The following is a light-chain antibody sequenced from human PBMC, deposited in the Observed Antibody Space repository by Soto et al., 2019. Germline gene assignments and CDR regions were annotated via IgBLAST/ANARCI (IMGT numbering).Light chain of an antibody. CDR1: QTVGSN. CDR2: SAS. J-gene: IGKJ1*01. V-gene: IGKV3-15*01. CDR3: QQYNNWPPYT. Sequence: EIVMRQSPVTLSVSPGESAALSCRASQTVGSNLAWYQQKVGQAPRLLIYSASTRATGIPARFSGSGSGTEFTLTLSSLQSEDSAVYYCQQYNNWPPYTFGQGTKVEI.